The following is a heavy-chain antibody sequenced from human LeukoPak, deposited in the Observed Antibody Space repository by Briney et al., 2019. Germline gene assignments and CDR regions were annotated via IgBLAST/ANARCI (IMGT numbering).Heavy chain of an antibody. Sequence: GGSLRLSCAASGFTFSSYAMSWVRQAPGKGLEWVSAISGSGGSTYYADSVKGRFTVSRDNSKNTLYLQMNSLRAEDTAVYYCAKGPRYSGSYPPDYWGQGTLVTVSS. CDR3: AKGPRYSGSYPPDY. CDR2: ISGSGGST. V-gene: IGHV3-23*01. D-gene: IGHD1-26*01. J-gene: IGHJ4*02. CDR1: GFTFSSYA.